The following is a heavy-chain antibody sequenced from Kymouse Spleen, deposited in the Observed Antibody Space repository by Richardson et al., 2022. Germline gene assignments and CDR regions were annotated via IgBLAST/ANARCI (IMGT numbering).Heavy chain of an antibody. CDR3: ARDRDYYGSGSYLYYYYYYGMDV. CDR2: IYYSGST. CDR1: GGSISSGGYY. J-gene: IGHJ6*02. V-gene: IGHV4-31*03. Sequence: QVQLQESGPGLVKPSQTLSLTCTVSGGSISSGGYYWSWIRQHPGKGLEWIGYIYYSGSTYYNPSLKSRVTISVDTSKNQFSLKLSSVTAADTAVYYCARDRDYYGSGSYLYYYYYYGMDVWGQGTTVTVSS. D-gene: IGHD3-10*01.